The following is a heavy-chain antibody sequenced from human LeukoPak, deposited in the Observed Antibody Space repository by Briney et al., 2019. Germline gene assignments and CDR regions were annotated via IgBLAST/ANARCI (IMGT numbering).Heavy chain of an antibody. CDR1: GYTFTGYY. D-gene: IGHD2-15*01. J-gene: IGHJ5*02. CDR3: ASRTYSYGLSP. V-gene: IGHV7-4-1*02. CDR2: INTAVGNP. Sequence: ASVKVSCKASGYTFTGYYIHWVRQAPGQGLEWMGYINTAVGNPTYAQDFTGRFLFSVDTSVSTAYLQITNLTAEDTALYYCASRTYSYGLSPWGQGTLVTVS.